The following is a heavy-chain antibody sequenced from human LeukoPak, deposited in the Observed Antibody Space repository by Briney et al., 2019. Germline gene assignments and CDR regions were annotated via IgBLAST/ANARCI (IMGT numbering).Heavy chain of an antibody. CDR2: IDPDDSDT. V-gene: IGHV5-51*01. CDR1: GYNFPSYW. J-gene: IGHJ3*02. Sequence: GESLKISCKGSGYNFPSYWIGWVRQMPGKGLAWMGIIDPDDSDTRYSPSLQGQVTISADKSISTAYLQWSSLKASDTAMYYCARTLNHDSFDIWGQGTMVTVSS. CDR3: ARTLNHDSFDI.